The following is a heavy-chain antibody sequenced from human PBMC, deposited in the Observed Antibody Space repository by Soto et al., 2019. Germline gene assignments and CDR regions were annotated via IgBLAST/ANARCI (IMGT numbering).Heavy chain of an antibody. J-gene: IGHJ6*02. CDR2: IWYDGSNK. V-gene: IGHV3-33*01. D-gene: IGHD2-21*01. CDR1: GFTFSSYG. Sequence: GGSLRLSCAASGFTFSSYGMHWVRQAPGKGLEWVAVIWYDGSNKYYADSVKGRFTISRDNSKNTLYLQMNSLRAEDTAVYYCARDFGPAYCGGDCYDGMDVWGQGTTVTVSS. CDR3: ARDFGPAYCGGDCYDGMDV.